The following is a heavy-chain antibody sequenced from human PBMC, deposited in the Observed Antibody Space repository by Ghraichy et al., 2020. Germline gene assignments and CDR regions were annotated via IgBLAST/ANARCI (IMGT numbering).Heavy chain of an antibody. D-gene: IGHD4-17*01. V-gene: IGHV3-23*01. J-gene: IGHJ4*02. CDR3: AKSLYGDYNFDY. CDR2: ISGSGGST. Sequence: GESLNISCAASGFTFSSYAMSWVRQAPGKGLEWVSAISGSGGSTYYADSVKGRFTISRDNSKNTLYLQMNSLRAEDTAVYYCAKSLYGDYNFDYWGQGTLVTVSS. CDR1: GFTFSSYA.